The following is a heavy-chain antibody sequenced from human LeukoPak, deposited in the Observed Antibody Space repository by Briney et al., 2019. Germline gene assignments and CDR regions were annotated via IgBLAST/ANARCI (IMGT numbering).Heavy chain of an antibody. CDR1: GFTFNSYW. Sequence: GGSLRLSCAASGFTFNSYWSHWVRQAPGKGLEWVSGINWNGGSTGYADSVKGRFTISRDNAKNFLYLQMNSLRAEDTALYYCARVYGVIDAFDIWGQGTMVTVSS. CDR3: ARVYGVIDAFDI. CDR2: INWNGGST. V-gene: IGHV3-20*04. J-gene: IGHJ3*02. D-gene: IGHD4-17*01.